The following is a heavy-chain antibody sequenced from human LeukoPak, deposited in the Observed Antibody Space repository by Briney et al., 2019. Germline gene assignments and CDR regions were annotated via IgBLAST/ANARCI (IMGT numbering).Heavy chain of an antibody. Sequence: ASVKVSCKASGYTFTGYYMHWVRQAPGQGLEWMGWINPNSGGTNYAQKFQGRVTMTRDTSISTAYMELSRLRSDDTAVYYCARGEWLVLGYYYYYMDVWGKGTTVTVSS. CDR2: INPNSGGT. V-gene: IGHV1-2*02. D-gene: IGHD6-19*01. CDR1: GYTFTGYY. J-gene: IGHJ6*03. CDR3: ARGEWLVLGYYYYYMDV.